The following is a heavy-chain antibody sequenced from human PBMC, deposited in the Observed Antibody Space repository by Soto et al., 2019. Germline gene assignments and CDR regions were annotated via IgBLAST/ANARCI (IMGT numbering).Heavy chain of an antibody. CDR3: ARVATIDYYYYYGMDV. CDR2: ISAYNGNT. V-gene: IGHV1-18*01. D-gene: IGHD5-12*01. CDR1: GCTFTSYG. J-gene: IGHJ6*02. Sequence: ASVKVSCKASGCTFTSYGISWVRQAPGQGLEWMGWISAYNGNTNYAQKLQGRVTMTTDTSTSTAYMELRSLRSDDTAVYYCARVATIDYYYYYGMDVWGQGTTVTVSS.